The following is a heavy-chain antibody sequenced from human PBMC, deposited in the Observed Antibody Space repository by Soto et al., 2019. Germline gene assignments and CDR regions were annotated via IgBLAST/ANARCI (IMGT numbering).Heavy chain of an antibody. J-gene: IGHJ4*02. V-gene: IGHV2-5*02. D-gene: IGHD6-13*01. Sequence: QITLKESGPTLVKPTQTLTLTCTFSGFSLSTTEVGVGVGWIRQPPGKALEWLALIYWADDKRYSPSLKSRLTITKDTPKNQVVLTMTNMDPVDTATYYCAHSRISAAARTFDYWGQGTLVTVSS. CDR1: GFSLSTTEVGVG. CDR3: AHSRISAAARTFDY. CDR2: IYWADDK.